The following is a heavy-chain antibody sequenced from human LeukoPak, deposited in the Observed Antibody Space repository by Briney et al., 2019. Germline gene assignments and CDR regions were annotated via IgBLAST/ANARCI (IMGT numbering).Heavy chain of an antibody. J-gene: IGHJ4*02. D-gene: IGHD1-26*01. CDR1: AFTFGDYS. Sequence: GGSLRLSCAASAFTFGDYSMNWVRQAPGKGLEWISYISGRSSTIYYADSVRGRFTISRDNAKNSMYLQMNSLRAEDMAVYYCARDRLTSGSYFFDYWGQGTLVTVSS. CDR3: ARDRLTSGSYFFDY. V-gene: IGHV3-48*01. CDR2: ISGRSSTI.